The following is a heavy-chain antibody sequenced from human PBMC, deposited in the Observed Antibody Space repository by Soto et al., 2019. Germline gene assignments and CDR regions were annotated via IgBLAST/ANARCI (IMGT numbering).Heavy chain of an antibody. CDR1: GDSVSSYSAA. D-gene: IGHD1-1*01. Sequence: QVQLQQSGPGLVKPSQTLSLTCDISGDSVSSYSAAWNWIRQTPSRGLEWLGRAYNRSKWYINYAVSVKSRQTVNPDTSKNRFSLQLNSVTPEDTAVYYCARGSWDDVTGHYYMDVWGKGTTVTVSS. J-gene: IGHJ6*03. V-gene: IGHV6-1*01. CDR2: AYNRSKWYI. CDR3: ARGSWDDVTGHYYMDV.